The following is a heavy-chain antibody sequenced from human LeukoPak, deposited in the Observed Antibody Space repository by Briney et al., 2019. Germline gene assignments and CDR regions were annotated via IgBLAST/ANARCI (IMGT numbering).Heavy chain of an antibody. V-gene: IGHV3-30*04. CDR2: VSYDGRKT. CDR3: AGDYDY. CDR1: GFIFSNYE. J-gene: IGHJ4*02. Sequence: GGSLRLFCVASGFIFSNYEMHWVRQAPGKGLEWVALVSYDGRKTYYADSVKGRFTISRDNSKNTVYLQMNSRRTEDTAVYYCAGDYDYWGQGSLVTVSS.